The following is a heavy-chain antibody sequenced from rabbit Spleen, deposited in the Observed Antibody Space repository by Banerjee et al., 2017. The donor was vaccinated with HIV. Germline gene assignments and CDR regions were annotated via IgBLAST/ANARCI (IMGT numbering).Heavy chain of an antibody. V-gene: IGHV1S45*01. J-gene: IGHJ6*01. CDR1: GFDFRHYYL. D-gene: IGHD4-1*01. Sequence: QEQLEESGGGLVKPGASLTLTCTASGFDFRHYYLTWVRQAPGKGLEWIACMYAGSSGSTYSATWAKGRFTISKTSSTTVTLQMTSLTVADTATYFCARVSETSGWGEDLWGPGTLVTVS. CDR3: ARVSETSGWGEDL. CDR2: MYAGSSGST.